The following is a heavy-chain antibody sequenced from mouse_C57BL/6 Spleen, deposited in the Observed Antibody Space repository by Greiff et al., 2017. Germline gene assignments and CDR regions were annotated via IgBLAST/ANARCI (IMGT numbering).Heavy chain of an antibody. J-gene: IGHJ2*01. D-gene: IGHD3-3*01. CDR1: GYAFSSSW. V-gene: IGHV1-82*01. CDR2: IYPGDGDT. CDR3: ARTQELYYFDY. Sequence: QVQLQQSGPELVRPGASVKISCKASGYAFSSSWMNWVKQRPGQGLEWIGPIYPGDGDTNYNRKFKGKATLTADKSSSTAYMELRSLTTEDAAVYYCARTQELYYFDYWGQGTTLTVSS.